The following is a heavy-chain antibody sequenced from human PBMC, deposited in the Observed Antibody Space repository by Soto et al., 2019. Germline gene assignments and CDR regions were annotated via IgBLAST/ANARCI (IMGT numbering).Heavy chain of an antibody. CDR1: GYTFTSYY. D-gene: IGHD3-3*01. Sequence: ASVKVSCKASGYTFTSYYMRWVRQAPGQGLEWMGIINPSGGSTSYAQKFQGRVTMTRDTSTSTVYMELSSLRSEDTAVYYCARSQTNFGVVASYYYGMDVWGQGTTVTVSS. J-gene: IGHJ6*02. CDR3: ARSQTNFGVVASYYYGMDV. CDR2: INPSGGST. V-gene: IGHV1-46*01.